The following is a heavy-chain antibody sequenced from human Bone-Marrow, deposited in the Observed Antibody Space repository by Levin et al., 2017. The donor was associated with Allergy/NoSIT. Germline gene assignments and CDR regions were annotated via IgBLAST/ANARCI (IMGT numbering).Heavy chain of an antibody. V-gene: IGHV3-49*03. CDR3: TRSRSRRYYDSSGYYTGPFDY. CDR2: IRSKAYGGTT. J-gene: IGHJ4*02. D-gene: IGHD3-22*01. Sequence: GGSLRLSCTASGFTFGDYAMSWFRQAPGKGLEWVGFIRSKAYGGTTEYAASVKGRFTISRDDSKSIAYLQMNSLKTEDTAVYYCTRSRSRRYYDSSGYYTGPFDYWGQGTLVTVSS. CDR1: GFTFGDYA.